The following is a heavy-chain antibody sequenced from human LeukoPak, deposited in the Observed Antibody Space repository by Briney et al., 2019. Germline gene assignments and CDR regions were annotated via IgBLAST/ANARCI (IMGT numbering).Heavy chain of an antibody. CDR1: GFTFSNYA. D-gene: IGHD1-26*01. J-gene: IGHJ3*01. V-gene: IGHV3-23*01. CDR3: AHSGIYRWTSSPDAFDV. CDR2: ISGSGGTT. Sequence: GGSLRLSCAASGFTFSNYAMSWVRQAPGKGLEWVSAISGSGGTTYYADSAKGRFTISRDNSKNTLYLQMNSLRAEDTALYYCAHSGIYRWTSSPDAFDVWGQGTMVTVSS.